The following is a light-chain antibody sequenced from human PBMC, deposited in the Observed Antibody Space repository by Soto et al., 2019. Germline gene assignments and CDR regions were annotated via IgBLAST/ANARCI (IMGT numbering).Light chain of an antibody. J-gene: IGKJ4*01. CDR2: AAS. Sequence: DIQMTQSPSSLSASVGDRVTITCRASQSISSYLNWYQQKPGKAPKLLIYAASSLQSGVPSRFSGSGSGTDFNLTISSLQPEDFATYYCQHSYSTPPLTFGGGTKVEIK. CDR1: QSISSY. V-gene: IGKV1-39*01. CDR3: QHSYSTPPLT.